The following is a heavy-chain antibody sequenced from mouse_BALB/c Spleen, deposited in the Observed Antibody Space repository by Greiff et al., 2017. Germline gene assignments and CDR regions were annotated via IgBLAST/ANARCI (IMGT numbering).Heavy chain of an antibody. V-gene: IGHV1S22*01. CDR1: GYTFTSYW. CDR2: IYPGSGST. CDR3: TREGVFFDY. Sequence: LQQPGSELVRPGASVKLSCKASGYTFTSYWMHWVKQRPGQGLEWIGNIYPGSGSTNYDEKFKSKATLTVDTSSSTAYMQLSSLTSEDSAVYYCTREGVFFDYWGQGTTRAVSS. J-gene: IGHJ2*01.